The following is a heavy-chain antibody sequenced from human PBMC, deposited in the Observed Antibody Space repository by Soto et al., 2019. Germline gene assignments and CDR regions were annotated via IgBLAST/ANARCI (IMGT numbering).Heavy chain of an antibody. CDR3: AKENTPDFGDYVDS. V-gene: IGHV3-23*01. J-gene: IGHJ4*02. D-gene: IGHD4-17*01. Sequence: GGSLRLSCAASGFTFSSYAMSCVRQAPGEGLEWSSSISGSGTSTYYADSVKGRFTISRGNSKNTMYLQMNSLRAEDTALYFCAKENTPDFGDYVDSGGQGTLVTVSS. CDR1: GFTFSSYA. CDR2: ISGSGTST.